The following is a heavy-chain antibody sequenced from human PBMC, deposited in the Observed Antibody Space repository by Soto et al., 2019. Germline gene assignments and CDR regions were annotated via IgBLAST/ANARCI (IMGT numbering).Heavy chain of an antibody. CDR1: GFTFSSYA. CDR2: ISHDGSNK. V-gene: IGHV3-30-3*01. CDR3: ASRLWRADYNWGYFDL. D-gene: IGHD4-4*01. J-gene: IGHJ2*01. Sequence: QVQLVESGGGVVQPGRSLRLSCAASGFTFSSYAMHWVRQAPGKGLEWVAVISHDGSNKYYADSVKGRFTISRDNSKNPLYLQMNSRRAADPAVYYCASRLWRADYNWGYFDLWGRGTLVTVSS.